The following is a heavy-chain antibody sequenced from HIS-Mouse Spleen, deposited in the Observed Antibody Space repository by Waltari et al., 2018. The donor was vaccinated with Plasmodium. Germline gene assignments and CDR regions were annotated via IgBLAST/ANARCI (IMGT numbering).Heavy chain of an antibody. D-gene: IGHD5-18*01. V-gene: IGHV3-21*01. CDR3: ARAKYSYGPLFDY. Sequence: EVQLVESGGGLVKPGGSLRLSCAASGFTFSSYSMNWVRQAPGKGLGWVSSISSSSRYRYYADSVKGRFTIARDNAKNSLYLQMNSLRAEDTAVYYCARAKYSYGPLFDYWGQGTLVTVSS. J-gene: IGHJ4*02. CDR1: GFTFSSYS. CDR2: ISSSSRYR.